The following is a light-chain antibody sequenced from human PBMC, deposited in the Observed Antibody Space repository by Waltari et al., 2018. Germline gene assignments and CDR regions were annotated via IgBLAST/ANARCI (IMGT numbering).Light chain of an antibody. J-gene: IGKJ5*01. CDR1: QSISSN. CDR3: QQYNHWPPIT. CDR2: EAS. Sequence: EIVITQSLDTLSVSPGERATFPCRASQSISSNIAWYQQKPGQAPRLLIYEASTRATSTPARFSGSGSGTDFTLTISSLQSEDSAVYYCQQYNHWPPITFGQGTRLEIK. V-gene: IGKV3-15*01.